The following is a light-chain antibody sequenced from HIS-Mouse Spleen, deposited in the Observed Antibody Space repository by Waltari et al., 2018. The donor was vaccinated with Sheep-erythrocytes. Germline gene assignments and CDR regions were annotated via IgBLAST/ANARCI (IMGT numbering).Light chain of an antibody. CDR1: KLGAKY. J-gene: IGLJ2*01. V-gene: IGLV3-1*01. CDR3: QAWDSSTAWNVV. Sequence: SYELTQPPSVSVSPGQTASIPCPGAKLGAKYACWSQPKPGQSPVLVIYQDSKRPSGIPERFSGSNSGKTATLTISGTQAMDEADYYCQAWDSSTAWNVVFGGGTKLTVL. CDR2: QDS.